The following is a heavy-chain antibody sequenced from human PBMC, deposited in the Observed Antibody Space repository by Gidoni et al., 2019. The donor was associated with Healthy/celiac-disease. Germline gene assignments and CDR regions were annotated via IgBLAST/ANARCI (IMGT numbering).Heavy chain of an antibody. CDR3: ARGGYSYGSRLRNFDY. D-gene: IGHD5-18*01. CDR2: INHSGST. V-gene: IGHV4-34*01. J-gene: IGHJ4*02. CDR1: GGSFSGYY. Sequence: QVQLQQWGAGLLKPSETLSLTCAVYGGSFSGYYWSWIRQPPGKGLEWIGEINHSGSTNYNPSLKSRVTISVDTSKNQFSLKLSSVTAADTAVYYCARGGYSYGSRLRNFDYWGQGTLVTVSS.